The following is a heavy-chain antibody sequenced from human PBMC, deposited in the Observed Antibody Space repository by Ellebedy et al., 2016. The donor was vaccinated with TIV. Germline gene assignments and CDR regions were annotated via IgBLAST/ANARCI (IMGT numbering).Heavy chain of an antibody. CDR1: GFTFTNYS. CDR3: VRDHCSGGTCYTTDGFDI. CDR2: INWSGGFI. V-gene: IGHV3-21*01. J-gene: IGHJ3*02. Sequence: GESLKISCAASGFTFTNYSMNWVRQAPGKGLEWVSSINWSGGFIYFSDSLKDRFTISRDNAKNSLYLQMNRLRVEDTAVYFCVRDHCSGGTCYTTDGFDIWGQGTMVTVSS. D-gene: IGHD2-15*01.